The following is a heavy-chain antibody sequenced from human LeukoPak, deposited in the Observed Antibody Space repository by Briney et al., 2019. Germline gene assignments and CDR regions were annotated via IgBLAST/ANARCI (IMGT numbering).Heavy chain of an antibody. Sequence: GGSLGLSCAASGFTFSNYVIHWVRQAPGKGLEWVAVTSSDLNVKLYADSVKGRFTISRGNSRSTLYLQMNSLRPEDTAIYYCAREGYYGSGSPPSLYFDYWGQGTLVTVSS. V-gene: IGHV3-30-3*01. CDR2: TSSDLNVK. J-gene: IGHJ4*02. D-gene: IGHD3-10*01. CDR1: GFTFSNYV. CDR3: AREGYYGSGSPPSLYFDY.